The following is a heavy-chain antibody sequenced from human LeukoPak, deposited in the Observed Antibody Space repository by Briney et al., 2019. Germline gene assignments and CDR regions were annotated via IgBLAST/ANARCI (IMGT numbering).Heavy chain of an antibody. CDR3: ARDRIYDSSGYWVDYYYMDV. CDR2: INHNSGGT. D-gene: IGHD3-22*01. J-gene: IGHJ6*03. Sequence: ASVKVSCKASGCTFTGYYMHWVRQARGQGLEGMGCINHNSGGTNYVRKLQGRFTMNRQTYITQAYMALSRLRSDDTAVYYCARDRIYDSSGYWVDYYYMDVWGKGTTVTVSS. V-gene: IGHV1-2*02. CDR1: GCTFTGYY.